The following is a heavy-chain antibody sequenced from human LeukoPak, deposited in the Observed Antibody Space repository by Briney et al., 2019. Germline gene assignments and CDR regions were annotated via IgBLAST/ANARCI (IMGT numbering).Heavy chain of an antibody. CDR2: INHSGYT. V-gene: IGHV4-34*01. Sequence: PSETLSLTCAVYGESSSSSYDWSWVRQTPGGALEWIGEINHSGYTNYNPSLKSRVTLSTDTSKNQFSLRLNSVTAADTAFYYCSRQVVGNDYWGQGTLVTVSS. D-gene: IGHD2-15*01. CDR1: GESSSSSYD. CDR3: SRQVVGNDY. J-gene: IGHJ4*02.